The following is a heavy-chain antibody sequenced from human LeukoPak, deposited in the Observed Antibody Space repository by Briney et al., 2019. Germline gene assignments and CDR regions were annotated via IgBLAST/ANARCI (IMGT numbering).Heavy chain of an antibody. D-gene: IGHD1-26*01. CDR3: ARASGSYWWFDS. V-gene: IGHV1-2*02. J-gene: IGHJ5*01. Sequence: ASVKVSCTVSGYTLTELSMHWVRQAPGQGLEWMGCVNPNSGDTNYAQKFQGSVTMTRDTSISTVYMELSRLRSDDTAVYYCARASGSYWWFDSWGQGTLVTVSS. CDR2: VNPNSGDT. CDR1: GYTLTELS.